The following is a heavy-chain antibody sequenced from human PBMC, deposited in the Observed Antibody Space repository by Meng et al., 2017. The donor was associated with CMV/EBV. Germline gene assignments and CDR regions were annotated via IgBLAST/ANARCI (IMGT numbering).Heavy chain of an antibody. Sequence: QLGQSGDGVRKPGASVKVSCKASGYTFTSYGISWVRQAPGQGLEWMGWISAYNGNTNYAQKLQGRVTMTTDTSTSTAYMELRSLRSDDTAVYYCARDPLFGGGGRFDLWGRGTLVTVSS. V-gene: IGHV1-18*01. CDR1: GYTFTSYG. CDR3: ARDPLFGGGGRFDL. D-gene: IGHD3-10*01. J-gene: IGHJ2*01. CDR2: ISAYNGNT.